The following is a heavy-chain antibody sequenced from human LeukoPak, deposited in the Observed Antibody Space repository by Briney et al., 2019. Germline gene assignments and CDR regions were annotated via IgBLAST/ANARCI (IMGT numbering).Heavy chain of an antibody. D-gene: IGHD3-10*01. CDR3: ARASRLWSGDRTASYFDY. Sequence: SETLSLTCAVSGGSISSGGYSWSWIRQPPGKGLEWIGYIYYSGSTNYNPSLKSRVTISVDTSKNQFSLKLSSVTAADTAVYYCARASRLWSGDRTASYFDYWGQGTLVTVSS. CDR2: IYYSGST. J-gene: IGHJ4*02. V-gene: IGHV4-61*08. CDR1: GGSISSGGYS.